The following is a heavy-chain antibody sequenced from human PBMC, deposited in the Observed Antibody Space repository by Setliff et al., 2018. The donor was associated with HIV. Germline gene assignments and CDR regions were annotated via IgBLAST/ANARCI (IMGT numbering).Heavy chain of an antibody. CDR1: GFTVSDNH. CDR2: IYSDGRT. Sequence: GSLRLSCAASGFTVSDNHMTWVRQAPGKGLEWVSFIYSDGRTFYTDSVQGRFTISRDDSKNTLYLQMNSLRAEDTAVYYCAKDSIEASATGYYFDYWGRGTLVTVSS. D-gene: IGHD6-6*01. CDR3: AKDSIEASATGYYFDY. J-gene: IGHJ4*02. V-gene: IGHV3-53*01.